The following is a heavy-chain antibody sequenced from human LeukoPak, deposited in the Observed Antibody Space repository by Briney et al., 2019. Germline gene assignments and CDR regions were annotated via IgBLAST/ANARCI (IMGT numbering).Heavy chain of an antibody. Sequence: SETLSLTCTVSGGSISSYSYYWGWARQPPGKGLEWIGTISYSGSTYYNPSLKSRLTISVDTSKNQFSLKVSSVTAADTAVYYCARHLNGITIFGVVFDYWGQGTLVTVSS. J-gene: IGHJ4*02. CDR3: ARHLNGITIFGVVFDY. D-gene: IGHD3-3*01. CDR2: ISYSGST. CDR1: GGSISSYSYY. V-gene: IGHV4-39*01.